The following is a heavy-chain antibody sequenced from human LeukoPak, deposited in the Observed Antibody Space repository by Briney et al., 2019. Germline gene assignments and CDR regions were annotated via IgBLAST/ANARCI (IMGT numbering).Heavy chain of an antibody. CDR1: GFTFSTYG. CDR3: AKPRIPVAGTDLDF. CDR2: ISYDGSTK. V-gene: IGHV3-30*18. Sequence: QAGGSLRLSCAASGFTFSTYGIHWVRQAPGKGLEWVAVISYDGSTKYYADSVKGRFTVSRDNSKNTLFLQMNSLRAEDTAVYYCAKPRIPVAGTDLDFWGQGTLVTVSS. J-gene: IGHJ4*02. D-gene: IGHD6-19*01.